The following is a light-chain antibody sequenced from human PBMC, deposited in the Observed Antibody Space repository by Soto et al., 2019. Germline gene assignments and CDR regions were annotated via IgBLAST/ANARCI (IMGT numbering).Light chain of an antibody. CDR1: QSVSSSY. J-gene: IGKJ4*01. CDR3: QHYGRSPA. CDR2: GAS. V-gene: IGKV3-20*01. Sequence: EIVLTQSPGTLSLSPGERATLSCRASQSVSSSYLARYQQKPGQAPRLLIYGASSRATGIPDRFSGSGSGTDFTLTISRLEPEDFAVYYCQHYGRSPAFGGGTKVEIK.